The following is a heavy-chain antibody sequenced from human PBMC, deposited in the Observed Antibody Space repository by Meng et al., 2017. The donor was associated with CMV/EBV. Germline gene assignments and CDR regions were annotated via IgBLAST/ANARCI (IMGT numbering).Heavy chain of an antibody. J-gene: IGHJ6*02. D-gene: IGHD2-2*01. CDR2: IRYDGSNK. CDR1: GFTFSSYG. V-gene: IGHV3-30*02. Sequence: GESLKISCAASGFTFSSYGMHWVRQAPGKGLEWVAFIRYDGSNKYYADSVKGRFTISRDNSKNTLYLQMNSLRAEDTAVYYCARGKYCSSTSCWSPSGMDVWGQGTTVTVSS. CDR3: ARGKYCSSTSCWSPSGMDV.